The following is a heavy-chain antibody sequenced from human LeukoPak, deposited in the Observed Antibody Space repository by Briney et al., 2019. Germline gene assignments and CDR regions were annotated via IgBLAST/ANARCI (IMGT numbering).Heavy chain of an antibody. D-gene: IGHD3-10*01. V-gene: IGHV1-69*13. Sequence: SVKVSCKASGGTFSSYAISWVRQAPAQGLEWMGGIIPIFGTANYAQKFQGRVTITADESTSTAYMELSSLRSEDTAVYYCARDLVRGVPLDYWGQGTLVTVSS. CDR1: GGTFSSYA. CDR2: IIPIFGTA. J-gene: IGHJ4*02. CDR3: ARDLVRGVPLDY.